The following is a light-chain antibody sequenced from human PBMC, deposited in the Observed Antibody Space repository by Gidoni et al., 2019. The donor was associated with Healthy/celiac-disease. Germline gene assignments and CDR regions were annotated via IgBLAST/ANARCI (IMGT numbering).Light chain of an antibody. CDR2: DDS. Sequence: SYVLTQPPSVSVAPGQTARITCGGNNIGSKSVHWYQQKPGKAPGLVVYDDSDRPSGIPERFSGSNSGNTATLTISRVEAGDEADYYCQVWDSSSDAWVFGGGTKLTVL. CDR3: QVWDSSSDAWV. V-gene: IGLV3-21*02. J-gene: IGLJ3*02. CDR1: NIGSKS.